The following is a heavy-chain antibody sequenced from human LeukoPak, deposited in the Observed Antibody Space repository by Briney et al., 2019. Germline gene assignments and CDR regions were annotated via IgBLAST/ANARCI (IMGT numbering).Heavy chain of an antibody. CDR3: ATSRAFDI. CDR2: INEGGSST. CDR1: GCTFSSYW. J-gene: IGHJ3*02. V-gene: IGHV3-74*01. Sequence: PGGTLRLSCAASGCTFSSYWTHWVRHGPGKGLVWVSRINEGGSSTTYADPVRARFTTSRDNATNPLYLQMNSLRAEDAAVYYCATSRAFDIWGQGTMVTVSS.